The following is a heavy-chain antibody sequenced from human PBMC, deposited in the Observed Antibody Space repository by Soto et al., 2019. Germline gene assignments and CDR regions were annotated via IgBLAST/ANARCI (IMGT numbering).Heavy chain of an antibody. D-gene: IGHD2-15*01. CDR2: ISTGDSPI. J-gene: IGHJ4*02. V-gene: IGHV3-48*01. CDR3: ATVCRFCSGSNSLY. Sequence: EVQLVESGGALVQPGGSLRLSCAASGFTFSNYAMNWVRQAPGKGLEWVSYISTGDSPIYYADCVKGRFTISRDNAKKSLYLQMISLRAEDTAVYYCATVCRFCSGSNSLYWGRGTLVTVSS. CDR1: GFTFSNYA.